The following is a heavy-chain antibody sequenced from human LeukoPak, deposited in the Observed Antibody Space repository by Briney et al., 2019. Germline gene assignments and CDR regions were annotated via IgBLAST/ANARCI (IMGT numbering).Heavy chain of an antibody. CDR2: INTEGTTT. CDR1: GFRLSGYW. CDR3: VRDRPSNYFDSSVEAFDI. D-gene: IGHD3-22*01. Sequence: GGSLRLSCAVSGFRLSGYWMHWVRQVPGKGPVWVSRINTEGTTTNYAHSVKGRSTISRDNAKNMLYLQMKSLRAEDTAVYYCVRDRPSNYFDSSVEAFDIWGQGTMVTVSS. J-gene: IGHJ3*02. V-gene: IGHV3-74*01.